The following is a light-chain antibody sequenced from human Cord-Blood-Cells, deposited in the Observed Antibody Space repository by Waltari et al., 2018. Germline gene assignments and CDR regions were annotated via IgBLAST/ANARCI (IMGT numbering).Light chain of an antibody. CDR2: EGS. Sequence: QPALTKPASVSGSPGQSITISCTGTSSDVGSYNLVSWYQQHPGKAPKLMIYEGSKRPSGVSNRFSGSKSGNTASLTISGLQAEDEADYYCCSYAGSSTLVFGGGTKLTVL. J-gene: IGLJ3*02. V-gene: IGLV2-23*01. CDR1: SSDVGSYNL. CDR3: CSYAGSSTLV.